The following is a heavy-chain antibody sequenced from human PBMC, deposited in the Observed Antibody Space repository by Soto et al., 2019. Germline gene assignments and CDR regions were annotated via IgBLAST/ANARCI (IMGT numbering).Heavy chain of an antibody. CDR2: IWYDGSNK. Sequence: PGGSMRLSCGASGFTFSSYCMHWVRQAPGKGLEWVAVIWYDGSNKYYTDSVKGRFTISRDNSKNTLYLQMNSLRAENTAVYYCARDNGEVAVPAAPDYYFDYWGQGTLVTVSS. J-gene: IGHJ4*02. V-gene: IGHV3-33*01. CDR3: ARDNGEVAVPAAPDYYFDY. D-gene: IGHD2-2*01. CDR1: GFTFSSYC.